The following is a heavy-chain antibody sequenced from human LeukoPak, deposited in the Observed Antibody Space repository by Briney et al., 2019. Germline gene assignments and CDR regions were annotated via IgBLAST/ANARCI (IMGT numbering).Heavy chain of an antibody. CDR1: GFTFNNYA. CDR3: VREAEGYYFDY. J-gene: IGHJ4*02. D-gene: IGHD2-15*01. Sequence: GGSLRLSCAASGFTFNNYAMHWVRQAPGKGLEWVAVILFDGSNKYTDSVKGRFTISRDNSKNTLYLQMNSLRAEDTAVYYCVREAEGYYFDYWGQGTLVTVSS. CDR2: ILFDGSNK. V-gene: IGHV3-30-3*01.